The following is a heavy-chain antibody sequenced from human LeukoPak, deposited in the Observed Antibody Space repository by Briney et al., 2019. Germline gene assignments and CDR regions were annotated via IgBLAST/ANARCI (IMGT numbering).Heavy chain of an antibody. V-gene: IGHV3-23*01. CDR3: AKDRGSYYDFWSGYYHGDYFDY. D-gene: IGHD3-3*01. Sequence: PGASLRLSCAASGFTFSSYAMSWVRQAPGKGLEWVSAISGSGGSTYYADSVKGRFTIPRDNSKNTLYLQMNSLRAEDTAVYYCAKDRGSYYDFWSGYYHGDYFDYWGQGTLVTVSS. CDR1: GFTFSSYA. CDR2: ISGSGGST. J-gene: IGHJ4*02.